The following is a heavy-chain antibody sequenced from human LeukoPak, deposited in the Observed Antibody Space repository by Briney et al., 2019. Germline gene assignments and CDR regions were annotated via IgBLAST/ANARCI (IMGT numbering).Heavy chain of an antibody. Sequence: GSLRLSCAASGFTFDDYGMSWVRQAPGKGLEWVSGINWNGGSTGYADSVKGRFTISGDNAKNSLYLQMNSLRAEDTALYYCARDEYYYDSSGYYFGYWGQGTLVTVSS. V-gene: IGHV3-20*04. CDR2: INWNGGST. J-gene: IGHJ4*02. D-gene: IGHD3-22*01. CDR1: GFTFDDYG. CDR3: ARDEYYYDSSGYYFGY.